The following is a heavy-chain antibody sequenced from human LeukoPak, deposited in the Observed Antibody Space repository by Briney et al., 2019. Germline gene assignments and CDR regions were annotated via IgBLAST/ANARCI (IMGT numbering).Heavy chain of an antibody. J-gene: IGHJ6*03. CDR2: IIPIFGTA. D-gene: IGHD1-14*01. Sequence: SVKVSCKASGGTFSSYAISWVRQAPGQGLEWMGGIIPIFGTANYAQKFQGRVTITADKSTSTAYMELSSLRSEDTAVYYCASNPPSGSQRPPIDYYYYMDVWGKGTTVTVSS. CDR3: ASNPPSGSQRPPIDYYYYMDV. V-gene: IGHV1-69*06. CDR1: GGTFSSYA.